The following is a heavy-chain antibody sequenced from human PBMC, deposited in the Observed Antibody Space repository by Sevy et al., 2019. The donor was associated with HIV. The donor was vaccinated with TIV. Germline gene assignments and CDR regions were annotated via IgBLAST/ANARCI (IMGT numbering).Heavy chain of an antibody. CDR2: ISSSGTTI. J-gene: IGHJ4*02. CDR1: GFTFSDYY. D-gene: IGHD2-15*01. V-gene: IGHV3-11*01. CDR3: ARESGGRGSSWWSGTY. Sequence: GGSLRLSCEASGFTFSDYYMSWIRQAPGKGLEWVSYISSSGTTIHYADSVKGRFTISRDNAKNSLYLQMNSLRAEDTAVYYCARESGGRGSSWWSGTYWGQGILVTVSS.